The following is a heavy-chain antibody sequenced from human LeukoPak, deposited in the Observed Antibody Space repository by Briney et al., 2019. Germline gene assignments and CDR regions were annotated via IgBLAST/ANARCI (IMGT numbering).Heavy chain of an antibody. CDR2: IRYDGNNK. D-gene: IGHD6-19*01. V-gene: IGHV3-30*02. CDR3: ARGGKIPLAGTRSPQYFQH. J-gene: IGHJ1*01. CDR1: GFTFSNYG. Sequence: GGSLRLSCAASGFTFSNYGMHWVRQAPGKGLEWVAFIRYDGNNKYYADSVKGRFTISRDNSKNTLYLQMSSLRAEDTAVYYCARGGKIPLAGTRSPQYFQHWGQGTLVTVSS.